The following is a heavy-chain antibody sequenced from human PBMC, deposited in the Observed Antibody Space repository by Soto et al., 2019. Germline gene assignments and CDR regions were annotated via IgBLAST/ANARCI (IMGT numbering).Heavy chain of an antibody. CDR1: GFTFSSYW. J-gene: IGHJ6*03. CDR2: ISYDGSNK. Sequence: PGGSLRLSCAASGFTFSSYWMSWVRQAPGKGLEWVAVISYDGSNKYYADSVKGRFTISRDNSKNTLYLQMNSLRAEDTAVYYCAKDGWKTQKTYYYGSGSYYNGPKMAKDYYYYMDVWGKGTTVTVSS. D-gene: IGHD3-10*01. V-gene: IGHV3-30*18. CDR3: AKDGWKTQKTYYYGSGSYYNGPKMAKDYYYYMDV.